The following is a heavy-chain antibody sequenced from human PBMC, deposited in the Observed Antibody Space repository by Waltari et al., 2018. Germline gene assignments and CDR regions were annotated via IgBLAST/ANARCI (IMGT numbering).Heavy chain of an antibody. CDR3: ARGSTGYVRVWDC. Sequence: EVQLMESGGGLVQPGGSLRLSCAASGFSFSAYWMTWVRQAPGKGVGWVANIKYDGSATYHVDSVNGRFTISRDNAKNSLYLQMNDVSAEDTAIYYCARGSTGYVRVWDCWGQGTVVTVSS. V-gene: IGHV3-7*03. D-gene: IGHD2-2*01. CDR1: GFSFSAYW. CDR2: IKYDGSAT. J-gene: IGHJ4*02.